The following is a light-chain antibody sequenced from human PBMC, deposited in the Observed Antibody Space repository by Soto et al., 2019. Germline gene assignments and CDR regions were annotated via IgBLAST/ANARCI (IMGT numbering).Light chain of an antibody. CDR3: QQYGSSPLT. Sequence: EIVLTQSPGTLSLSPGERATLSCRASQSVSSSSLAWYQQKPGQAPRLLIYGASSRATGIPDRFSGSGSGTDFTLTISRQEHEDFAVYYCQQYGSSPLTFGQGTKVEIK. CDR1: QSVSSSS. CDR2: GAS. V-gene: IGKV3-20*01. J-gene: IGKJ1*01.